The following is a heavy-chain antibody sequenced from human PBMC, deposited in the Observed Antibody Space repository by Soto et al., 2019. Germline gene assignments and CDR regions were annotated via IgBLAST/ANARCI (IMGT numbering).Heavy chain of an antibody. Sequence: SETLSLTCTVSGGSISSYYWSWIRQPPGKGLEWIGYIYYSGSTNYNPSLKSRVTISVDTSKNQFSLKLSSVTAADTAVYYCARGLVTIFGVVSGYMDVWGKGTTVTVSS. J-gene: IGHJ6*03. CDR3: ARGLVTIFGVVSGYMDV. D-gene: IGHD3-3*01. CDR2: IYYSGST. V-gene: IGHV4-59*08. CDR1: GGSISSYY.